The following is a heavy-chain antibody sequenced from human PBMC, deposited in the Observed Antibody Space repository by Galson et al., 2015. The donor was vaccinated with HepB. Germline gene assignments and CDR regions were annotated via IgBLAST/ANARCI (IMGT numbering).Heavy chain of an antibody. CDR3: ARGRPYGPLNGMDV. J-gene: IGHJ6*02. Sequence: SLRLSCAASGFTFSYYAMHWVRQAPGKGLEWVAILSYDGNDKHYADSVKGRFTISRDDSGDMFFLQMSSLGAEDTALYYCARGRPYGPLNGMDVWGQGTTVTVSS. V-gene: IGHV3-30-3*01. CDR1: GFTFSYYA. CDR2: LSYDGNDK. D-gene: IGHD3-10*01.